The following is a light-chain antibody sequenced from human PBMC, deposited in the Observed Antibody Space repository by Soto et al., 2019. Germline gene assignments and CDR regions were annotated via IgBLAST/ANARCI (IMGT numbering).Light chain of an antibody. V-gene: IGKV3-15*01. CDR2: GAS. Sequence: EIGLKQSPATLSLSPGERATLSCRASQSVTDNYLAWYQQKPGQAPRLLIYGASTRATGIPARFSGSGSGTEFTLTISSLQSEDFAVYYCQQYNNWPPWTFGQGTKVDI. CDR1: QSVTDN. J-gene: IGKJ1*01. CDR3: QQYNNWPPWT.